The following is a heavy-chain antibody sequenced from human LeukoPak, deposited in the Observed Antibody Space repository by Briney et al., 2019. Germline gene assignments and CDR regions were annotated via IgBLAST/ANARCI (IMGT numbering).Heavy chain of an antibody. V-gene: IGHV3-74*01. CDR2: VNGDETSR. D-gene: IGHD2/OR15-2a*01. CDR1: GFTFRDYW. Sequence: GGSLRLSYTASGFTFRDYWMHWIRRTPREGLVWVSLVNGDETSRAYADSVEGRFTISRENAKNTLYLQIDSLRAEDSAIYYCARDRAECNWTYHTLFDYWGQGTPVTVSS. CDR3: ARDRAECNWTYHTLFDY. J-gene: IGHJ4*02.